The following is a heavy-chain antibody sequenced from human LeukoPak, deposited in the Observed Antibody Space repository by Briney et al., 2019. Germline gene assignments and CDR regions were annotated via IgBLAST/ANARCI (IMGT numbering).Heavy chain of an antibody. CDR1: GFTFGRHA. Sequence: GGSLRLSCVASGFTFGRHAMTWVRQAPGKGLEWVSSIFDSGAPTYYTDSVKGRFTISRDNSKNTMYLQMESLRAEDTAVYYCTKAVGGGRDAYDVWGQGTMVTVSS. D-gene: IGHD3-16*01. CDR3: TKAVGGGRDAYDV. J-gene: IGHJ3*01. CDR2: IFDSGAPT. V-gene: IGHV3-23*01.